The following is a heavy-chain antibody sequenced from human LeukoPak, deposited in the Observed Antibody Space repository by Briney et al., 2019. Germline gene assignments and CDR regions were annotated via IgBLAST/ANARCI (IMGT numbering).Heavy chain of an antibody. CDR1: GFIFSNYA. CDR3: VKGPRPDITVAHTVEN. Sequence: GGSLRLSWAAPGFIFSNYAMSWVRQVQGRGLEWVSTISSRGDSTYVADSVKGRFTISRDNSKNSLYLQMNTVRAEDTAVYYCVKGPRPDITVAHTVENWGQGTLVTVSS. CDR2: ISSRGDST. D-gene: IGHD6-19*01. J-gene: IGHJ4*02. V-gene: IGHV3-23*01.